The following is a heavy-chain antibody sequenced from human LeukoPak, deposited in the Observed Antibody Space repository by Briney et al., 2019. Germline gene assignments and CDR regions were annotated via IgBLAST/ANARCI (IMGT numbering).Heavy chain of an antibody. CDR2: INPNSGGT. V-gene: IGHV1-2*06. Sequence: ASVKVSCKASGYTLTAYYLHWVRQAPGQGLEWMGRINPNSGGTTYAQKFQGRVTMTRDTSIGTAYMELSSLRSDDTAVYYCARPYYESSGLYVDAFDIWGQGTMVTVSS. D-gene: IGHD3-22*01. J-gene: IGHJ3*02. CDR1: GYTLTAYY. CDR3: ARPYYESSGLYVDAFDI.